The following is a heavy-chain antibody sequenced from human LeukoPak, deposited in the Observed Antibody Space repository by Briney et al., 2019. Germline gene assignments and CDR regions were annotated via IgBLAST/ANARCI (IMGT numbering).Heavy chain of an antibody. V-gene: IGHV3-48*03. J-gene: IGHJ1*01. CDR1: GFTFSSYE. D-gene: IGHD3-16*01. CDR3: ARVGVPTDFQH. Sequence: GGSLRLSCAASGFTFSSYEMNWVRQAPGKGLQWVSYISSSGRTIYYADSVKGRFTISRDNAKNSLYLQMNSLRAEDTAVYYCARVGVPTDFQHWGQGTLVTVSS. CDR2: ISSSGRTI.